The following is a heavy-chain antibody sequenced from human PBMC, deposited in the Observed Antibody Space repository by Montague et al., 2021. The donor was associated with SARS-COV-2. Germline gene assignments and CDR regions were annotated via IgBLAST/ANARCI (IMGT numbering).Heavy chain of an antibody. Sequence: TLSLTCTVSGGSISSGGYYWSWIRQHPGKGLEWIGYIYHSGSTYYNPSLKSQVTISVDTSKNQFSLKLSSVTAADTAVYYCARAPRNIFGVVLTFDYWGQGTLVTVSS. CDR3: ARAPRNIFGVVLTFDY. J-gene: IGHJ4*02. CDR2: IYHSGST. V-gene: IGHV4-31*01. D-gene: IGHD3-3*01. CDR1: GGSISSGGYY.